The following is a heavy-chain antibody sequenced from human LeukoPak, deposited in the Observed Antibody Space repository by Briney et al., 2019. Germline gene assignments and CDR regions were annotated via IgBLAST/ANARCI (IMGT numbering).Heavy chain of an antibody. J-gene: IGHJ4*02. CDR2: TYYRSKWHN. CDR3: ARSAGHFDY. V-gene: IGHV6-1*01. CDR1: GDSLSSKSAA. Sequence: SQTLSLTCVISGDSLSSKSAAWNWIRQSPSRGLEWLGRTYYRSKWHNDYTLSVKSRITINPGTSKNQFSLQLNSVTPEDMAVYYCARSAGHFDYWGQGTLVTVSS.